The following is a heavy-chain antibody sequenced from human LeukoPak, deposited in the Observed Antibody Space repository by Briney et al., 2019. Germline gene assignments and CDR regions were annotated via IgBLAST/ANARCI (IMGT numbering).Heavy chain of an antibody. CDR2: IYHSGST. D-gene: IGHD3-9*01. Sequence: SETLSLTCAVSGGSISSSNWWSWVRQPPGKGLEWIGEIYHSGSTNYNPSLKSRVTISVDKSKNQFSLKLSSVTAADTAVYYCASFNVDILTGHPDAFDIWGQGTMVTVSS. CDR1: GGSISSSNW. CDR3: ASFNVDILTGHPDAFDI. J-gene: IGHJ3*02. V-gene: IGHV4-4*02.